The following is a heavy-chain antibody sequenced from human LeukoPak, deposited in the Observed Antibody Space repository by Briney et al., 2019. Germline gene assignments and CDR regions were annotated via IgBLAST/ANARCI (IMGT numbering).Heavy chain of an antibody. Sequence: PSETLSLTCSVSDDSISSGYYWAWIRQSPGKGLEWIGSIYHTGTTYSNPSLKSRVTISVDTSKNQFSLQFISVTAADTAVYYCAKDSSGCFDYWGQGTLVTVSS. J-gene: IGHJ4*02. CDR3: AKDSSGCFDY. CDR2: IYHTGTT. CDR1: DDSISSGYY. D-gene: IGHD3-22*01. V-gene: IGHV4-38-2*02.